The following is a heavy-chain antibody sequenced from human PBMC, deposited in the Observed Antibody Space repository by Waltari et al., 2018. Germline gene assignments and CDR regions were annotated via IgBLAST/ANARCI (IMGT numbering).Heavy chain of an antibody. D-gene: IGHD3-22*01. CDR1: GFTVSRNY. Sequence: EVQLVETGGGLIQPGGSLRLSCAASGFTVSRNYMNWVSQAPGTGLEWVSVIYTSGSTYYADSVKGRFTISRDISKNTLYLQRNSLRGEDTAVYYCARDGGLHYDSSGSSEYLQDWGQGTLVTVSS. J-gene: IGHJ1*01. CDR2: IYTSGST. V-gene: IGHV3-53*02. CDR3: ARDGGLHYDSSGSSEYLQD.